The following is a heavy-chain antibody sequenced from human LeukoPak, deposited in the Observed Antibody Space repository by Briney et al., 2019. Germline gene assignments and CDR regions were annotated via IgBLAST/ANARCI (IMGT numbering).Heavy chain of an antibody. Sequence: SETLSLTCIVSGGPISSYYWGWIRQPPGKGLEWIGRIFTSGNSNYNPSLTSRVTISLDTSKDQFSLRLSSVTAADTAFYYCARESATSGSTDWGQGTLVTVSS. V-gene: IGHV4-4*07. CDR1: GGPISSYY. D-gene: IGHD3-10*01. CDR2: IFTSGNS. CDR3: ARESATSGSTD. J-gene: IGHJ4*02.